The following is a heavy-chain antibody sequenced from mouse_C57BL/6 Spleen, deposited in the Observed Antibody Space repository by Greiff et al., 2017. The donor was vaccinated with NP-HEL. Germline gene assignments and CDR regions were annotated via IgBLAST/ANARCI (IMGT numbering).Heavy chain of an antibody. CDR3: ARDHYSNYGYAMDY. CDR2: ISSGSSTI. J-gene: IGHJ4*01. CDR1: GFTFSDYG. Sequence: DVHLVESGGGLVKPGGSLKLSCAASGFTFSDYGMHWVRQAPEKGLEWVAYISSGSSTIYYADTVKGRFTISRDNAKNTLFLQMTSLRSEDTAMYYCARDHYSNYGYAMDYWGQGTSVTVSS. V-gene: IGHV5-17*01. D-gene: IGHD2-5*01.